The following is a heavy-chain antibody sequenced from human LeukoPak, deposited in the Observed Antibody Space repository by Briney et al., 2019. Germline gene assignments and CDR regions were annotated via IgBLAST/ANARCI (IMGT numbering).Heavy chain of an antibody. D-gene: IGHD4-17*01. CDR2: ISGSGGST. J-gene: IGHJ4*02. CDR1: GFTFSDYY. V-gene: IGHV3-23*01. Sequence: GGPLRLSCAASGFTFSDYYMNWVRQAPGKGLEWVSAISGSGGSTYYADSVKGRFTISRDNSKNTLYLQMNSLRAEDTAVYYCAKKMTTVITFDYWGQGTLVTVSS. CDR3: AKKMTTVITFDY.